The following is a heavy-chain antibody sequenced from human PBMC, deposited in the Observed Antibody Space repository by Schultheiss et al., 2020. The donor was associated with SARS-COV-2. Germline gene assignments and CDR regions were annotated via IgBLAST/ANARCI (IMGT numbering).Heavy chain of an antibody. J-gene: IGHJ4*01. D-gene: IGHD3-22*01. CDR3: TTLTYDSSGQYFDY. CDR2: IRSKAYGGTI. V-gene: IGHV3-49*03. Sequence: GGSLRLSCTASGFTFGDYAMSWFRQAPGKGLEWVGFIRSKAYGGTIDYAAPVKGRFTISRDDSKNTLYLQMNSLKTEDTAVYYCTTLTYDSSGQYFDYWGHGTLVTVSS. CDR1: GFTFGDYA.